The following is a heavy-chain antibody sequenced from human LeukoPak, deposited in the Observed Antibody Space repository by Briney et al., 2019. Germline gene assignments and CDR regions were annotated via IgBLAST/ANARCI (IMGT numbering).Heavy chain of an antibody. V-gene: IGHV3-23*01. CDR1: GFTFSSYA. D-gene: IGHD4/OR15-4a*01. Sequence: GGSLRLSCAASGFTFSSYAMSWVRQAPGKGLEWVSAISGSGGSTYYADSVKGRFTISRDNSKSILYLQMNSLRAEDTTVYYCAKSASAYYYMDVWGKGTTVTVSS. J-gene: IGHJ6*03. CDR3: AKSASAYYYMDV. CDR2: ISGSGGST.